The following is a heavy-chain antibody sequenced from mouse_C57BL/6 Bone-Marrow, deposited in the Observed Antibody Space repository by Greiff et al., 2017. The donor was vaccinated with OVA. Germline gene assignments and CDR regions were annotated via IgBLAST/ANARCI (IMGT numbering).Heavy chain of an antibody. CDR1: GYTFTSYW. Sequence: QVQLQQPGAELVKPGASVKLSCKASGYTFTSYWMQWVKQRPGQGLEWIGEIDPSDSYTNYNQKFKGKATLTVDTSSSTAYMQLSSLTSEDSAVYYCAPEGYAMDYWGQGTSVTVSS. CDR2: IDPSDSYT. J-gene: IGHJ4*01. V-gene: IGHV1-50*01. CDR3: APEGYAMDY.